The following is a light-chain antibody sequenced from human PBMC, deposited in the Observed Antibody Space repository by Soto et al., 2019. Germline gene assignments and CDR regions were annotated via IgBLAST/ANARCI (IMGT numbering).Light chain of an antibody. Sequence: DIQMTQSPSSLSASVGARVTITCRASQGIRYNLGWYQQRPGKAPERLIYDTFTLASGVPSRFSGSGSGTEFTLTIASLQHEDVATYYCLQDQAYPWTFGQGTKVELK. V-gene: IGKV1-17*01. CDR2: DTF. J-gene: IGKJ1*01. CDR1: QGIRYN. CDR3: LQDQAYPWT.